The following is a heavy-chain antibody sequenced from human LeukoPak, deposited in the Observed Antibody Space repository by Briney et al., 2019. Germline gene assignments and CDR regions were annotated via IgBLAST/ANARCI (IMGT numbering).Heavy chain of an antibody. CDR1: GGSISSYY. J-gene: IGHJ5*01. CDR2: IYYSGST. CDR3: ARGGGYDFWSVYGGWFDS. Sequence: SETLSLTCTVSGGSISSYYWSWIRQPPGKGLEWIGYIYYSGSTNYNPSLKSRVTISVDTSKNQFSLKLSSVTAADTAVYYCARGGGYDFWSVYGGWFDSWGQGTLVTVSS. D-gene: IGHD3-3*01. V-gene: IGHV4-59*01.